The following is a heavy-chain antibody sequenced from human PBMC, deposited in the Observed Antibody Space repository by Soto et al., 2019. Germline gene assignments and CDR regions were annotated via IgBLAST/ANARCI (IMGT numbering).Heavy chain of an antibody. CDR3: ARVGAVVVVPAGNWFDP. CDR2: IYYSGST. Sequence: TLSLTCTVSGGSISSSSYYWGWIRQPPGKGLEWIGSIYYSGSTYYNPSLKSRVTISVDTSKNQFSLKLSSVTAADTAVYYCARVGAVVVVPAGNWFDPWGQGTLVTVSS. CDR1: GGSISSSSYY. D-gene: IGHD2-2*01. V-gene: IGHV4-39*01. J-gene: IGHJ5*02.